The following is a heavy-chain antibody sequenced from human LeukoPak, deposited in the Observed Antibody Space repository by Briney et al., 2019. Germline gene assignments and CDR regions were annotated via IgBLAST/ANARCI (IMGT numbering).Heavy chain of an antibody. CDR2: FAGSDTTK. J-gene: IGHJ4*02. Sequence: SGGSLRLSCAASGFDFGAYEMNWVRQAPGKGLEWVAYFAGSDTTKYYADSVRGRFTISRDNAKNSLYLQMNSLRAEDTALYYCTTLGYHLDSWGQGTPVTVSS. D-gene: IGHD3-22*01. CDR1: GFDFGAYE. V-gene: IGHV3-48*03. CDR3: TTLGYHLDS.